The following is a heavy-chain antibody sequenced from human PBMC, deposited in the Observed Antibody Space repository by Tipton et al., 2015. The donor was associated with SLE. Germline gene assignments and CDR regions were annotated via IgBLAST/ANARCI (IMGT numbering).Heavy chain of an antibody. Sequence: TLSLTCAVYGGSFSGYYWSWIRQPPGKGLEWIGEINHSGSTNYNPSLKSRVTISVDTSKNQFSLKLSSVTAADTAVYYCARARGYSYGYGPYYYYMDVWGKGTTVTVSS. J-gene: IGHJ6*03. CDR2: INHSGST. CDR1: GGSFSGYY. V-gene: IGHV4-34*01. D-gene: IGHD5-18*01. CDR3: ARARGYSYGYGPYYYYMDV.